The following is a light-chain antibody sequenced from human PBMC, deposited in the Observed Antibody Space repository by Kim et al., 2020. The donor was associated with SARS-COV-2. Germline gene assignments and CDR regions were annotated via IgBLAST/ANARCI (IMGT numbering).Light chain of an antibody. J-gene: IGLJ3*02. CDR3: QTWATDIQV. CDR1: SGHSSYA. CDR2: LNSDGSH. V-gene: IGLV4-69*01. Sequence: QPVLTQSPSASASLGASVKLTCTLSSGHSSYAIAWHQQQPHKGPRYLMNLNSDGSHTKGDGIPDRFSGSSSGAERYLTIFSLQSEDEADYYCQTWATDIQVFGGGTKLTVL.